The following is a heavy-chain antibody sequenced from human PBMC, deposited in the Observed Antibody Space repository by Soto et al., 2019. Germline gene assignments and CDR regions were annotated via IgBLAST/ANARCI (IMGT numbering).Heavy chain of an antibody. CDR1: GFTFSSYS. CDR2: ISRSSSTI. Sequence: EVQLVESGGGLVQPGGSLRLSCAASGFTFSSYSMNWVRQAPGKGLEWVASISRSSSTIYYADSVKGRFTISRDNAKNSLYLQMNSLRADDPAGYYCAREEVVVVPAPFDPWGQGTLVSVSS. V-gene: IGHV3-48*01. CDR3: AREEVVVVPAPFDP. D-gene: IGHD2-2*01. J-gene: IGHJ5*02.